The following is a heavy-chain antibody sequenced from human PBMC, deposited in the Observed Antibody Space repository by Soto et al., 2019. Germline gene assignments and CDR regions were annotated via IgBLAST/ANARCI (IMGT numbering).Heavy chain of an antibody. J-gene: IGHJ4*02. Sequence: SETLSLTCSVSGGSISSGGYYWSWIRQHPGKGLEWIGYIYYSGSTYYNPSLKSRLTMSVDTSKNQFSLKLSSVTAEDTAVYYCARDGEVRGVFDYWGQGTLVTVSS. CDR2: IYYSGST. V-gene: IGHV4-31*03. D-gene: IGHD3-10*01. CDR1: GGSISSGGYY. CDR3: ARDGEVRGVFDY.